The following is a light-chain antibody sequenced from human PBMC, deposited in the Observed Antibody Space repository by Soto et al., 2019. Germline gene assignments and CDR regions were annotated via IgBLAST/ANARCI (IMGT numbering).Light chain of an antibody. J-gene: IGLJ2*01. V-gene: IGLV2-23*02. CDR2: EVT. CDR3: WSYAGNTIFV. CDR1: TSDLGHYNY. Sequence: QSALTQPASVSGSPGQSITISCTGTTSDLGHYNYVSWYQKHPGTAPRLMIYEVTNRPSGVSNRFSGSKSGNTASLTISGLQAEDEAYYYCWSYAGNTIFVFSGGTKVTVL.